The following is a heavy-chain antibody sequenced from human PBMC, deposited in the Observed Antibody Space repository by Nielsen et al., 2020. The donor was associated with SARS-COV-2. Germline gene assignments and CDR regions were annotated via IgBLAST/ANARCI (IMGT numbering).Heavy chain of an antibody. CDR3: ARARGRGITIFGVVLGYYGMDV. Sequence: GGSLRLSCAGSGFSFSSHGMQWVRQAPGKGLEWVSYISSSGSTIYYADSVKGRFTISRDNAKNSLYLQMNSLRAEDTAVYYCARARGRGITIFGVVLGYYGMDVWGQGTTVTVSS. V-gene: IGHV3-48*03. CDR2: ISSSGSTI. CDR1: GFSFSSHG. D-gene: IGHD3-3*01. J-gene: IGHJ6*02.